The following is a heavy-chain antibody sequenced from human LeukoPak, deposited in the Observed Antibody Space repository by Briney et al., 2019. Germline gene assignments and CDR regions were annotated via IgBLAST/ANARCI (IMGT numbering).Heavy chain of an antibody. CDR2: ISSSSSYI. J-gene: IGHJ6*03. D-gene: IGHD4-17*01. Sequence: GGSLRLSCAASGFTFSSYSMNWVRQAPGKGLEWVSSISSSSSYIYYADSVKGRFTISRDNAKNSLYLQMNSLRAEDTAVYYCARSGDYLGDYDYYYYMDVWGKGTTVTVSS. CDR3: ARSGDYLGDYDYYYYMDV. V-gene: IGHV3-21*01. CDR1: GFTFSSYS.